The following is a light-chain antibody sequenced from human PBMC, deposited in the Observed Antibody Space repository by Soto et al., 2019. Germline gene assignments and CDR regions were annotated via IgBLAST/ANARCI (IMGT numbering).Light chain of an antibody. CDR1: QGIYSR. CDR3: QHLHAYPPS. Sequence: IQLTQSPSSLYASVGDRVTITCRASQGIYSRLVWFHQKPGEAPKLLIYDASTLQSGVPSRFSGSGSGTEFNLTIGSLQFDFFATDYRQHLHAYPPSFGAGTKVAIK. V-gene: IGKV1-9*01. J-gene: IGKJ4*01. CDR2: DAS.